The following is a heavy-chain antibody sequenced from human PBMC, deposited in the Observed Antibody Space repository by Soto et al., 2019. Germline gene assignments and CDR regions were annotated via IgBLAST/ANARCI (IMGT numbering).Heavy chain of an antibody. CDR2: ILYDGSKK. J-gene: IGHJ6*02. V-gene: IGHV3-30*18. CDR3: VKDGSSGWPYFDDMDV. D-gene: IGHD6-19*01. CDR1: GFTFSSYG. Sequence: GSLRLSCAASGFTFSSYGMHWVRQAPGKGLEWVAVILYDGSKKYYADSVKGRFTISRDNSKNTLYLQMSSLRAEDTALYYCVKDGSSGWPYFDDMDVWGQGTTVTVSS.